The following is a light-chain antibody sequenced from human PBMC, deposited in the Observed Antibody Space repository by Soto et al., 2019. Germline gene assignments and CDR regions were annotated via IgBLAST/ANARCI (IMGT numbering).Light chain of an antibody. CDR3: CSFAGSFSYV. CDR1: SSDVGRYDY. J-gene: IGLJ2*01. V-gene: IGLV2-11*01. CDR2: DVT. Sequence: QSALTQPRSVSGSPGQSVTISCTGTSSDVGRYDYVSWYQQHPGKAPKLIIYDVTERPAGVPDRFSGSKSGNTASLTISGHQAEDEADYSCCSFAGSFSYVFGGGTKLTVL.